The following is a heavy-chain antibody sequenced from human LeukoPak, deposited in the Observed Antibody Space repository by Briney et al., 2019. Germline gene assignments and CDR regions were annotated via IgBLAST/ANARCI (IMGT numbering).Heavy chain of an antibody. CDR3: ARDHLASSGDDY. V-gene: IGHV3-33*01. Sequence: GGSLRLSCAASGFTFSSYGMHWVRQAPGKGLEWVAVIWYDGSNKYYADSVKGRFTISRDNSKNTLYLQMNSLRAEDTAVYYCARDHLASSGDDYWGQGTLVTASS. J-gene: IGHJ4*02. CDR1: GFTFSSYG. D-gene: IGHD3-22*01. CDR2: IWYDGSNK.